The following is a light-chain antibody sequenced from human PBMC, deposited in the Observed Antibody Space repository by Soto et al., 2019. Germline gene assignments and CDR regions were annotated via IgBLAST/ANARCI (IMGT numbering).Light chain of an antibody. CDR1: DWGKTY. CDR2: QDS. J-gene: IGLJ1*01. Sequence: SYELPQPPSVSVSPGQTASISCSGGDWGKTYASWYQQRPGKSPVLIIDQDSERPSGIPERFSGSISGDTATLTIGGTLTLEEADYYCQAWDSHTYVFGSGTKLTVL. CDR3: QAWDSHTYV. V-gene: IGLV3-1*01.